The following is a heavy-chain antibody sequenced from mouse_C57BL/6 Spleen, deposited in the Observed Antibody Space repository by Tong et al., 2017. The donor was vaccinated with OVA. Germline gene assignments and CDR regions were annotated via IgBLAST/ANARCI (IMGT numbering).Heavy chain of an antibody. J-gene: IGHJ4*01. CDR1: GYAFSSSW. Sequence: VQLQESGPELVKPGASVKISCKASGYAFSSSWMNWVKQRPGKGLEWIGRIYPGDGDTNYNGKFKGKATLTADKSSSTAYMQLSSLTSEDSAVYFCARDSYYGSSSMDYWGQGTSVTVSS. D-gene: IGHD1-1*01. CDR3: ARDSYYGSSSMDY. V-gene: IGHV1-82*01. CDR2: IYPGDGDT.